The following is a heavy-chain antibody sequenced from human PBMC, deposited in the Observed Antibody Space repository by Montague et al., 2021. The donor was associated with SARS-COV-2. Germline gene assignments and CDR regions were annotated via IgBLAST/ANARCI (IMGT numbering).Heavy chain of an antibody. CDR1: GFTLRRYW. V-gene: IGHV3-74*01. J-gene: IGHJ4*02. Sequence: SLRLSGAASGFTLRRYWMHWVRQVPGRGPIWVSRIKPDGTSTNYSASVXGRFTISRDNAKNTLSLQLNNLRAEDTAVYYCVRPLWFGDSDYFFDSWGQGTLVTVSS. D-gene: IGHD3-10*01. CDR3: VRPLWFGDSDYFFDS. CDR2: IKPDGTST.